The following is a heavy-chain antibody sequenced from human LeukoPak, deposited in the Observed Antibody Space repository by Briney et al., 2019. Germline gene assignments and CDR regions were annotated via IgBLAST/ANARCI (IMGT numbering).Heavy chain of an antibody. CDR1: GGTFSSYA. V-gene: IGHV1-69*13. Sequence: SVKVSCKASGGTFSSYAISWVRQAPGQGLEWMGGIIPIFGTANYAQKFQGRVTITADESTSTAYMELSSLRSDDTAVYYCARVWELGFDGFDIWGQGTMVTVSS. D-gene: IGHD3-16*01. CDR3: ARVWELGFDGFDI. CDR2: IIPIFGTA. J-gene: IGHJ3*02.